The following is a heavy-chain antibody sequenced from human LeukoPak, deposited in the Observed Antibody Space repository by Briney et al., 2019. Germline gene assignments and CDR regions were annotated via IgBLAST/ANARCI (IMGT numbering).Heavy chain of an antibody. J-gene: IGHJ4*02. D-gene: IGHD3-10*01. V-gene: IGHV4-39*01. CDR2: IYYDGNT. Sequence: SETLSLTCAVSGDSISTSAYYWDWSRQPPGKGLEWIGNIYYDGNTRYNPSLKSRVTISVDRSKNQFSLKLSSVTAAYTAVYYCARRYYYGSGSPEYWGQGSLVTVSS. CDR3: ARRYYYGSGSPEY. CDR1: GDSISTSAYY.